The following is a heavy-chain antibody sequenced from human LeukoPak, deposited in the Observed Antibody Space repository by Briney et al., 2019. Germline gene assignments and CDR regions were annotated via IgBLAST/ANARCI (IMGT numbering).Heavy chain of an antibody. J-gene: IGHJ4*02. CDR3: ARSSGSYYGPFDY. CDR1: GFTVSSNY. Sequence: PGGSLRLSCAASGFTVSSNYMSWVRQAPGKGLEWVSVIYSGGSTYYADSVKGRFTISRDNSKNTLYLQMYSLRAEDTAVYYCARSSGSYYGPFDYWGQGTLVTVSS. D-gene: IGHD1-26*01. V-gene: IGHV3-53*01. CDR2: IYSGGST.